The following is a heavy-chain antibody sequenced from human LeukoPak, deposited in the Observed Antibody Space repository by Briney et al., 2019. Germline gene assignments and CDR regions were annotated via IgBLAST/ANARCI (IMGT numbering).Heavy chain of an antibody. CDR3: AAKILGSAPFDF. V-gene: IGHV3-23*01. D-gene: IGHD3-10*01. J-gene: IGHJ4*02. CDR1: GFTFSSYA. CDR2: ISGSGGST. Sequence: GGSLRLSCAASGFTFSSYAMSWVRQAPGKGLEWVSAISGSGGSTYYADSVEGRFTISRDNSKNTLYLQMTSLRAEDTAVYFCAAKILGSAPFDFWGQGNLVTVSA.